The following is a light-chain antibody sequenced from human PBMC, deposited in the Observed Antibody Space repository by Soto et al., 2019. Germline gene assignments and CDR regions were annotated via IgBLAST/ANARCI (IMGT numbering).Light chain of an antibody. CDR3: QQRGNWPRT. Sequence: EIVLTQSPATLSLSPGERATLSCRASQSVSSYLAWYQQKPGQAPRLLIYGASNRATDIPARFSGSGSGTDFTLTISSLESEDFAVYYCQQRGNWPRTFGQGTKVEIK. CDR2: GAS. V-gene: IGKV3-11*01. J-gene: IGKJ2*01. CDR1: QSVSSY.